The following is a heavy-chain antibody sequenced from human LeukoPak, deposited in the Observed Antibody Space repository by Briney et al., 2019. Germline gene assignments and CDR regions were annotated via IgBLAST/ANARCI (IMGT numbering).Heavy chain of an antibody. J-gene: IGHJ3*02. CDR1: GHTFTSYG. CDR2: ISAYNGNT. CDR3: ARGRQRSGIVVVPAAMLEAFDI. D-gene: IGHD2-2*01. Sequence: ASVKVSCKASGHTFTSYGISWVRQAPGQGLEWMGWISAYNGNTNYAQKLQGRVTMTTDTSTSTAYMELRSLRSDDTAVYYCARGRQRSGIVVVPAAMLEAFDIWGQGTMVTVSS. V-gene: IGHV1-18*01.